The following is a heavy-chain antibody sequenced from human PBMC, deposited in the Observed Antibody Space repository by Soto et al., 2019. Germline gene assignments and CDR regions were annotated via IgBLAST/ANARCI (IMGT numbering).Heavy chain of an antibody. CDR1: GFTFNNYS. V-gene: IGHV3-23*01. CDR2: ITGSGGDT. J-gene: IGHJ4*02. D-gene: IGHD2-2*01. Sequence: GGSLRLSCAASGFTFNNYSMGWVRQASGKGLEWVSAITGSGGDTYSADSVKGRFTISRDNSKNTLYLQMNSLRAEDTAIYYCAKLGSSSWSPHYYFDYWGQGTLVTVSS. CDR3: AKLGSSSWSPHYYFDY.